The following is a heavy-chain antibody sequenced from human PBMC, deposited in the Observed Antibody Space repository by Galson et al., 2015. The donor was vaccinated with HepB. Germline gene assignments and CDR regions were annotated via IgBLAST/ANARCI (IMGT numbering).Heavy chain of an antibody. CDR3: ARGRDGYNLRIDY. D-gene: IGHD5-24*01. Sequence: SVKVSCKVSGYTLTELSMHWVRQAPGKGLEWMGGFDPEDGETIYAQKFQGRVTMTTDTSTSTAYMEVRSLRSDDTAVYYCARGRDGYNLRIDYWGQGTLITVSS. J-gene: IGHJ4*02. CDR2: FDPEDGET. CDR1: GYTLTELS. V-gene: IGHV1-24*01.